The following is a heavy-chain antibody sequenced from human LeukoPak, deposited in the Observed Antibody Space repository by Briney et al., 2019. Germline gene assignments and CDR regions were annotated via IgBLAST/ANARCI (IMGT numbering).Heavy chain of an antibody. V-gene: IGHV3-48*01. CDR1: GFTFSSYS. Sequence: GGSLRLSCATSGFTFSSYSMNWVRQAPGKGLEWVSYICSNGGTTYYADSVKGRFTISADNAKNSLYLQMNSLRAEDTAVYYCARDLLYAFDIWGQGTMVTVSS. J-gene: IGHJ3*02. CDR3: ARDLLYAFDI. CDR2: ICSNGGTT.